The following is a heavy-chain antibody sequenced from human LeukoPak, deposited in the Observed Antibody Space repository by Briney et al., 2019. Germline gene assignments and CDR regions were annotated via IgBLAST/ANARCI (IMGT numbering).Heavy chain of an antibody. Sequence: ASVKVSCKTSGYTFTRYGISWVRQAPGQGLEWMGWIGAYEGNTKYAQKVQGRVSMTTDTSTSTAYMELRSLRSDDTAVYYCARDNAIIPAEIADYWGQGTQVTASS. CDR1: GYTFTRYG. V-gene: IGHV1-18*01. J-gene: IGHJ4*02. CDR2: IGAYEGNT. CDR3: ARDNAIIPAEIADY. D-gene: IGHD2-2*01.